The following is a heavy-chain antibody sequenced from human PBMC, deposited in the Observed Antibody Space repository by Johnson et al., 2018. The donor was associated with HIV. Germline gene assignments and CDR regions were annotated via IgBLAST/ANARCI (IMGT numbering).Heavy chain of an antibody. J-gene: IGHJ3*02. CDR3: ARDGRFGNLHAFDI. Sequence: VQLVESGGVVVQPGGSLRLSCAASGFTFDDYAMHWVRQAPGKGLEWVSGINWNAGSTGYADSAKGRFTISRDNAKNSLNLQMNSLRAEDTALYYCARDGRFGNLHAFDIWGQGTMVTVSS. CDR1: GFTFDDYA. D-gene: IGHD3-10*01. V-gene: IGHV3-20*04. CDR2: INWNAGST.